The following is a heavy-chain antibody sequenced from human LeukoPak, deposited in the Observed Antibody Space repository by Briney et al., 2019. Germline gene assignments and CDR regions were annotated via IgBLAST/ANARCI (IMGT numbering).Heavy chain of an antibody. D-gene: IGHD4-17*01. CDR3: ARGLLTQSTVTMGY. CDR2: INSDGTST. Sequence: GGSLRLSCTASGFTFSSYWMHWVRQPPGKGLVWVSRINSDGTSTNYADSVKGRFTTSRDNAKNTLYLQMDSLRAEDTAVYYCARGLLTQSTVTMGYWGQGTLVTVSS. J-gene: IGHJ4*02. CDR1: GFTFSSYW. V-gene: IGHV3-74*01.